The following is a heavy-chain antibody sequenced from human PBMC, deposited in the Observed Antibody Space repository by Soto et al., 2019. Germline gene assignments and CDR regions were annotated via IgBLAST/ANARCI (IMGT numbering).Heavy chain of an antibody. CDR1: GFSLSTSGVG. CDR3: AHPEMSKTPYYYYGMDV. Sequence: QITLKESGPTLVKPTQTLTLTCTFSGFSLSTSGVGVGWIRQPPGKALEWLALIYWDDDKRYSPSLKSRLTITKDTSKNQVVLTMTNMDPVETATYYCAHPEMSKTPYYYYGMDVWGQGTTVTVSS. D-gene: IGHD4-4*01. CDR2: IYWDDDK. J-gene: IGHJ6*02. V-gene: IGHV2-5*02.